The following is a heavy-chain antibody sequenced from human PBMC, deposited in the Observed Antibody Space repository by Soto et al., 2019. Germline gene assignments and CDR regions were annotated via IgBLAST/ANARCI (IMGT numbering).Heavy chain of an antibody. D-gene: IGHD2-15*01. CDR1: GGTFSSYT. J-gene: IGHJ4*02. CDR3: ASSPYRYCSGGSCYPPLDY. CDR2: IIPILGIA. Sequence: QVQLVQSGAEVKKPGSSVKVSCKASGGTFSSYTISWVRQAPGQGLEWMGRIIPILGIANYAQKFQGRVTITADKSTGTAYMELSSLRSEDTAMYYCASSPYRYCSGGSCYPPLDYWGQGTLVTVSS. V-gene: IGHV1-69*02.